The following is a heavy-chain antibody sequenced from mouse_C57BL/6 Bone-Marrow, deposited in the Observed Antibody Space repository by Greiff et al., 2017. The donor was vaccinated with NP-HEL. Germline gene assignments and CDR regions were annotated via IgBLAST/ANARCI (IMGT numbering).Heavy chain of an antibody. Sequence: VQLQQSGGDLVKPGGSLKLSCAASGFTFSSYGMSWVRQTPDKRLEWVATISSGGSYTYYPDTVKGRFPISRDNARNTQYLQMSSLKSEDTAMYYCASRYSSWFAYWGRGTLVTVSA. CDR1: GFTFSSYG. V-gene: IGHV5-6*01. D-gene: IGHD2-12*01. CDR3: ASRYSSWFAY. J-gene: IGHJ3*01. CDR2: ISSGGSYT.